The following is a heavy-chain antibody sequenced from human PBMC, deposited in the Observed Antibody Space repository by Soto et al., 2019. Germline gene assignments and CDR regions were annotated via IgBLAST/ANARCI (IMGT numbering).Heavy chain of an antibody. V-gene: IGHV3-30-3*01. Sequence: VQLVESGGGLVQPGGSLRLSCAASGFTFSSYALHWVRQAPGRGLEWVALISFDGNNKYYANSVKGRFTISRDNSKNTLYLQMSSLRAEDTAVYYWGRCSSTSCHLGADYWGQGTLVTVSS. D-gene: IGHD2-2*01. J-gene: IGHJ4*02. CDR2: ISFDGNNK. CDR1: GFTFSSYA. CDR3: GRCSSTSCHLGADY.